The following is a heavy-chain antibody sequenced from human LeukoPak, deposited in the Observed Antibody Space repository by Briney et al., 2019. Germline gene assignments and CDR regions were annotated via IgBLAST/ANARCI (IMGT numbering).Heavy chain of an antibody. Sequence: AVRVSCKASGGTFTHDVVSWLRQAPEQGLEWVGRIVPTFGKTTYAERFQDGVTITADKSTGIAYMELSGLTSDDTAIYYCALEGNDSGSDTYPQNLDSWGQG. CDR2: IVPTFGKT. CDR3: ALEGNDSGSDTYPQNLDS. V-gene: IGHV1-69*04. CDR1: GGTFTHDV. D-gene: IGHD3-10*01. J-gene: IGHJ5*01.